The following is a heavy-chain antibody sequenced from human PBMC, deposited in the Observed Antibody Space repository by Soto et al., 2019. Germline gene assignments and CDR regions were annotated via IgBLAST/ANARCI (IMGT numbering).Heavy chain of an antibody. Sequence: QVQLVQSGAEVKKPGSSVKVSCKASGGTFSSYAISWVRQAPGQGLEWMGGIIPIFGTANYAQKFQGRVTITADESTRTAYVGLSSLRSEDTAVYYCAREGGWRGGMDVWGQGTTVTVSS. J-gene: IGHJ6*02. CDR2: IIPIFGTA. CDR3: AREGGWRGGMDV. D-gene: IGHD3-16*01. V-gene: IGHV1-69*01. CDR1: GGTFSSYA.